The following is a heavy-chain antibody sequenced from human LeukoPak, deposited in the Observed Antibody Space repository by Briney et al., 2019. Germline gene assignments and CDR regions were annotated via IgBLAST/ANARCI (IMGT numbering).Heavy chain of an antibody. D-gene: IGHD6-13*01. CDR2: INPNRGTT. CDR3: ARDLAPAGIGHIFLDY. J-gene: IGHJ4*02. V-gene: IGHV1-2*02. CDR1: GYTFTGYY. Sequence: ASVKVSCKASGYTFTGYYLHWARQAPGQGLEWMGWINPNRGTTNYAQNFQGRVTLARDTSISTAYMELSSLTSDDTAVYYCARDLAPAGIGHIFLDYWGQGTLVTVST.